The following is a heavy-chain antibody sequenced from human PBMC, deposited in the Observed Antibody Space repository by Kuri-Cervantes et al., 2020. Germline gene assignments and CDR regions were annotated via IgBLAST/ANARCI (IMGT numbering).Heavy chain of an antibody. Sequence: GGSLRLSCAASGFTFSSYSMNWVRQAPGKGLEWVSYISSSSSTIYYAGSLKGRFTISRDNAKNSLYLQMNSLRAEDTAVYYCARVADSTGYWGWGQGTQVTVSS. V-gene: IGHV3-48*01. D-gene: IGHD3-22*01. J-gene: IGHJ4*02. CDR2: ISSSSSTI. CDR1: GFTFSSYS. CDR3: ARVADSTGYWG.